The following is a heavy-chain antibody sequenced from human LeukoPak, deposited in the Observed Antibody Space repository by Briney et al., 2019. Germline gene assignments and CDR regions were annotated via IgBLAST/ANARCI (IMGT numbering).Heavy chain of an antibody. CDR3: ARAWHYYDSSGYSDRSNWYFDL. CDR1: GYTFTGYY. V-gene: IGHV1-2*02. D-gene: IGHD3-22*01. CDR2: INPNSGGT. Sequence: ASVKVSCKTSGYTFTGYYMHWVRQAPGQGLEWMGWINPNSGGTNYAQKFQGRVTMTRDTSISTAYMELSRLRSDDTAVYYCARAWHYYDSSGYSDRSNWYFDLWGRGTLVTVSS. J-gene: IGHJ2*01.